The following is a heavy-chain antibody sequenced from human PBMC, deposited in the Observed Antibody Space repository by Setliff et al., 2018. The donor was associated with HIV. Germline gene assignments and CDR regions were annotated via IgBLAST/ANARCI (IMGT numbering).Heavy chain of an antibody. D-gene: IGHD3-10*01. Sequence: PSETLSLTCAVYGGSLGGYYWSWIRQPPGKGLEWIGEVNHSGNTNYIPSLKSRVTIALDTSKNQFSLNLSSVTAADTAVYYCARGFGDFSSMIYYYYGMDVWGQGTTVTVSS. CDR2: VNHSGNT. CDR3: ARGFGDFSSMIYYYYGMDV. J-gene: IGHJ6*02. CDR1: GGSLGGYY. V-gene: IGHV4-34*01.